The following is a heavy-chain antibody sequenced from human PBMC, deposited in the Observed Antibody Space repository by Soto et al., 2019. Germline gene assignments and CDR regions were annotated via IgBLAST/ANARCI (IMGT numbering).Heavy chain of an antibody. CDR1: GFTFSDDP. CDR3: ARDTPSFGSQH. CDR2: SRTISSAI. D-gene: IGHD2-15*01. Sequence: PGGSMRLSGAASGFTFSDDPMNWVRQAPGKGLERVSSSRTISSAIYFADSVRGRFTISRDNARNSLYLQMTSLRDEDTAVSYCARDTPSFGSQH. J-gene: IGHJ1*01. V-gene: IGHV3-48*02.